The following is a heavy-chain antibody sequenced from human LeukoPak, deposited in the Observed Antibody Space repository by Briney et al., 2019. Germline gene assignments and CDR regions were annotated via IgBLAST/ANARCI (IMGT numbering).Heavy chain of an antibody. Sequence: ASVKVSCKASGYTFTGYYMHWVRQAPGQGLEWMGWIDPNSGGTNYAQKFQGRVTMTRDTSISTVYMELSRLRSDDTAVYYCARESGTYCSGGSCCVDYWGQGTLVTVSS. V-gene: IGHV1-2*02. CDR2: IDPNSGGT. CDR3: ARESGTYCSGGSCCVDY. J-gene: IGHJ4*02. D-gene: IGHD2-15*01. CDR1: GYTFTGYY.